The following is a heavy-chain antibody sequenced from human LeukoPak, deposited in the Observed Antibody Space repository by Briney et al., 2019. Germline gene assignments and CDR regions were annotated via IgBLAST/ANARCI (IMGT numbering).Heavy chain of an antibody. CDR1: GASLARDMYH. Sequence: HPSETLSLTCTVSGASLARDMYHWGWVRQSPGKGLEWLGTIYYDGSTFYSPSFKSRVTISINASKKQLSLNLASVTAADTAVYYCARVAVAAPRWVDYWGQGTLVTVSS. D-gene: IGHD6-19*01. V-gene: IGHV4-39*01. CDR3: ARVAVAAPRWVDY. J-gene: IGHJ4*02. CDR2: IYYDGST.